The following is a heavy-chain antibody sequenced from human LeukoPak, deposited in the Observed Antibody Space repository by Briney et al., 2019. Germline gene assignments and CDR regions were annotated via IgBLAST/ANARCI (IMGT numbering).Heavy chain of an antibody. V-gene: IGHV4-34*01. J-gene: IGHJ6*03. Sequence: SETLSLTCAVYGGSFSGYYWSWIRQPPGKGLEWIGEINHSGSTNNNPSLKRRVTISVDTSKNQFSLKLRSVTAADTAVYYCARGRPLVYCSGGSCYFYYYYMDVWGKGTTVTVSS. CDR2: INHSGST. D-gene: IGHD2-15*01. CDR1: GGSFSGYY. CDR3: ARGRPLVYCSGGSCYFYYYYMDV.